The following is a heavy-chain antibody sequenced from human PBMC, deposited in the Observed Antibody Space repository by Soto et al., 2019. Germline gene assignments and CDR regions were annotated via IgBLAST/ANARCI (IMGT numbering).Heavy chain of an antibody. CDR2: IFPLVDTT. CDR1: GGAFNAYP. V-gene: IGHV1-69*06. Sequence: QVQLVQSGAEVKKPGSSVRLSCKASGGAFNAYPISWLRQAPGQRLEWMGGIFPLVDTTAYAQKFQGRVTMTADKATRTVYLEMSSLRSEDTATYFCAVDGSCCGGDCYSLVYWGQGTPVTVSS. J-gene: IGHJ4*02. CDR3: AVDGSCCGGDCYSLVY. D-gene: IGHD2-21*02.